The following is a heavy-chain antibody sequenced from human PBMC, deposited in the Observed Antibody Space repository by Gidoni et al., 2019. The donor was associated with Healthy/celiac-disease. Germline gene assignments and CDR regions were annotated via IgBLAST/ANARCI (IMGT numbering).Heavy chain of an antibody. CDR1: GGSISSSSYY. Sequence: QLQLQESGPGLVKPSETLSLTCTVSGGSISSSSYYWGWIRQPPGKGLEWIGSIYYSGSTYYNPSLKRRVTISLDTSKNQFSLKLSSVTAADTAVYYCASSTYYYDSSGYYYGYWGQGTLVTVSS. J-gene: IGHJ4*02. CDR2: IYYSGST. D-gene: IGHD3-22*01. CDR3: ASSTYYYDSSGYYYGY. V-gene: IGHV4-39*01.